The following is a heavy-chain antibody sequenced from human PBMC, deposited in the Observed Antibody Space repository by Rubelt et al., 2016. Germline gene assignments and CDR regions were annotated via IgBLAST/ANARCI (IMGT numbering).Heavy chain of an antibody. V-gene: IGHV3-43*01. CDR2: ISWDGGST. CDR1: GFTFDDYT. CDR3: AKVPAVVAATRIDY. Sequence: ASGFTFDDYTMHWVRQAPGKGLEWVSLISWDGGSTYYADSVKGRFTISRDNSKNTLYLQMNSLRAEDTAVYYCAKVPAVVAATRIDYWGQGTLVTVSS. J-gene: IGHJ4*02. D-gene: IGHD2-15*01.